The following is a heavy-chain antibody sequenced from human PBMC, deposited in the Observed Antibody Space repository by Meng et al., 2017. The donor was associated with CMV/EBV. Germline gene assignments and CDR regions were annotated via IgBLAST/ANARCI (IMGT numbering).Heavy chain of an antibody. V-gene: IGHV1-8*03. CDR3: ARGDFVVVPAATKIPRQYYYYGMDV. CDR2: MNPNSGNT. CDR1: GYTFTSYD. Sequence: ASVKVSCKASGYTFTSYDINWVRQATGQGLEWMGWMNPNSGNTGYAQKFQDRVTITRNTSISTAYMELSSLRSEDTAVYYCARGDFVVVPAATKIPRQYYYYGMDVWGQGTTVTVSS. D-gene: IGHD2-2*01. J-gene: IGHJ6*02.